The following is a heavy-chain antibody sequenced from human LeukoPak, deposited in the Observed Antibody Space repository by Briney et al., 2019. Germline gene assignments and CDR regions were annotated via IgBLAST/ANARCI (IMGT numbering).Heavy chain of an antibody. J-gene: IGHJ4*02. CDR1: GFTFSSYS. D-gene: IGHD3-3*01. V-gene: IGHV3-21*04. Sequence: GGSLRLSCAASGFTFSSYSMNWVRQAPGKGLEWVSSISSSSYIYYADSVKGRFTISRDNSKNTLYLQMNSLRAEDTAVYYCARLHYDFWSGYYTFFDYWGQGTLVTVSS. CDR3: ARLHYDFWSGYYTFFDY. CDR2: ISSSSYI.